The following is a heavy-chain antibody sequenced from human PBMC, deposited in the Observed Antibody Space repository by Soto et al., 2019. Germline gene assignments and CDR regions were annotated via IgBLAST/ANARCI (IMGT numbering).Heavy chain of an antibody. Sequence: ASVKVSCKASGYTFTSYGISWVRQAPGQGLEWMGWISAYNGNTNYAQKLQGRVTMTTDTSTSTAYMELRSLRSDDTAVYYCARDPVAVGYYYYSMDVWGKGPSVTVS. CDR1: GYTFTSYG. CDR2: ISAYNGNT. V-gene: IGHV1-18*01. CDR3: ARDPVAVGYYYYSMDV. J-gene: IGHJ6*03.